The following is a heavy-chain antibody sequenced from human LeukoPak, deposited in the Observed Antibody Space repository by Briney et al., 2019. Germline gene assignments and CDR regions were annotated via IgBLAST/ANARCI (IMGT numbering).Heavy chain of an antibody. CDR3: ARGGYFDS. Sequence: ASVKVSCRASGYTFTNYNIAWVRQAPGQGLEWVGWISAYNSNTKYAQKPQGRVTMTTDTSTSTAYMELRSLRFDDTAIYYCARGGYFDSWGQGTLVTVSS. J-gene: IGHJ4*02. V-gene: IGHV1-18*01. CDR2: ISAYNSNT. CDR1: GYTFTNYN. D-gene: IGHD2-15*01.